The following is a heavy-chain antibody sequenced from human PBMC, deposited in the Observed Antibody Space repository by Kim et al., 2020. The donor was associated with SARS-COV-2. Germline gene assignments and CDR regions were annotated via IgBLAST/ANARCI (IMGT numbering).Heavy chain of an antibody. D-gene: IGHD1-26*01. V-gene: IGHV3-30*04. CDR1: GFTFSSYA. Sequence: GGSLRLSCAASGFTFSSYAMHWVRQAPGKGLEWVAVISYDGSNKYYADSVKGRFTISRDNSKNTLYLQMNSLRAEDTAVYYCARLPSGSYWYYFDYWGQGTLVTVSS. CDR2: ISYDGSNK. CDR3: ARLPSGSYWYYFDY. J-gene: IGHJ4*02.